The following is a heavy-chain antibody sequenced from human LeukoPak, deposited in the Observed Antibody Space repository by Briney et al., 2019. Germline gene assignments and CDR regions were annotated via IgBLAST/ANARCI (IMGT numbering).Heavy chain of an antibody. CDR3: ARVYSSGWPIDY. V-gene: IGHV1-2*02. CDR2: INPNSGGT. Sequence: GASVKVSCKASGYTFTGYYMHWVRQAPGQGLEWMGWINPNSGGTNYAQKFQGRVTMTRDTSISTAHMELSRLRSDDTAVYYCARVYSSGWPIDYSGQGTLVTVSS. D-gene: IGHD6-19*01. J-gene: IGHJ4*02. CDR1: GYTFTGYY.